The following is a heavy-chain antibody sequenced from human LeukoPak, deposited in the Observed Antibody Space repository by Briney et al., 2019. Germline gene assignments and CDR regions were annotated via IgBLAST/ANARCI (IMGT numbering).Heavy chain of an antibody. D-gene: IGHD4-23*01. J-gene: IGHJ4*02. Sequence: ASVKVSCKAPGYTFTSYGISWVRQAPGQGLEWMGWISAYNGNTNYAQKLQGRVTMTTDTSTSTAYMELRSLRSDDTAVYYCARSPTVVTRVDYWGQGTLVTVSS. V-gene: IGHV1-18*01. CDR2: ISAYNGNT. CDR1: GYTFTSYG. CDR3: ARSPTVVTRVDY.